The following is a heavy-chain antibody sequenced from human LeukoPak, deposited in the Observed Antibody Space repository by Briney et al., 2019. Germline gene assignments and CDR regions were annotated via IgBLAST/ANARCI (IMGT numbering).Heavy chain of an antibody. CDR2: IYYSGST. Sequence: SETLSLTCTVSGGSISSYYWSWIRQPPGKGLEWIGYIYYSGSTNYNPSLKSRVTISVDTSKNQFSLKPSSVTAADTAVYYCARVGSDFWSGYYIGYWGQGTLVTVSS. D-gene: IGHD3-3*01. J-gene: IGHJ4*02. CDR1: GGSISSYY. CDR3: ARVGSDFWSGYYIGY. V-gene: IGHV4-59*01.